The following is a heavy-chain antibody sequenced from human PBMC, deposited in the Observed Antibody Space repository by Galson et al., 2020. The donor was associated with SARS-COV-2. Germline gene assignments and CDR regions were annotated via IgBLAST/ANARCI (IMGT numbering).Heavy chain of an antibody. V-gene: IGHV4-31*03. CDR2: IYYSGST. CDR3: ARELRITIFGVANWGMDV. D-gene: IGHD3-3*01. CDR1: GGSISSGGYY. Sequence: SQTLSLTCTVSGGSISSGGYYWSWIRQHPGKGLEWIGYIYYSGSTYYNPSLKSRVTISVDTSKNQFSLKLSSVTAADTAVYYCARELRITIFGVANWGMDVWGQGTTVTVSS. J-gene: IGHJ6*02.